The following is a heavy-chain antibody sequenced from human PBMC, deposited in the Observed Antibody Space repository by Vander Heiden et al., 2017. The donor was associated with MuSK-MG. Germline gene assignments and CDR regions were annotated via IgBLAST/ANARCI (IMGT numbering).Heavy chain of an antibody. CDR2: IYPGDSDT. J-gene: IGHJ3*02. Sequence: EVQLVQSGAEVKQPGESLKLSWQGSGYSFTSYWIGWVRQMPGKGLEWMGSIYPGDSDTRYSPSFQGQVTISADKSISTAYLQWSSLKASDTAMYYCARRGFLPGDSSGYYYGDAFDIWGQGTMVTVSS. CDR3: ARRGFLPGDSSGYYYGDAFDI. CDR1: GYSFTSYW. D-gene: IGHD3-22*01. V-gene: IGHV5-51*01.